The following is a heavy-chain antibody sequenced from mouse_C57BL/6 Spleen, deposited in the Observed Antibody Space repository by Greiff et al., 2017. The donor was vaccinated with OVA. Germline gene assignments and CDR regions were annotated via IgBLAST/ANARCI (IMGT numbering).Heavy chain of an antibody. CDR3: ARWNWDAYAMGD. J-gene: IGHJ4*01. CDR1: GYTFTSYW. CDR2: IDPSDSYT. D-gene: IGHD4-1*01. Sequence: QVQLQQPGAELVMPGASVKLSCKASGYTFTSYWMHWVKQRPGQGLEWIGEIDPSDSYTNYNQKFKGKSTLTVDKSSSTAYMQLSSLPSEYSAFYYCARWNWDAYAMGDWGQGTSVTGSS. V-gene: IGHV1-69*01.